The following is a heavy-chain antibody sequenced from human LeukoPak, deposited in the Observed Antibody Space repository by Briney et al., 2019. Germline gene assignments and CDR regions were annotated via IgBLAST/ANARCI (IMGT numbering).Heavy chain of an antibody. CDR1: GYTFSSCA. CDR2: ITGSGGGT. Sequence: GGSLRLSCAASGYTFSSCAMSWVRQAPGKGLEWVSAITGSGGGTYYADSVKGRFTISRDNAKNSLYLQMNSLRVEDTALYYCARVRSVGGNPHAFNIWGQGTMVTVSS. D-gene: IGHD4-23*01. J-gene: IGHJ3*02. CDR3: ARVRSVGGNPHAFNI. V-gene: IGHV3-23*01.